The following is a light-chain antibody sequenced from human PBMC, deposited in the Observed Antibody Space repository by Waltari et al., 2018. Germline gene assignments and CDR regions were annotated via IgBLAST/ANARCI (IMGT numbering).Light chain of an antibody. CDR3: QQSYSTPLYT. CDR1: QSISSY. CDR2: AAS. J-gene: IGKJ3*01. V-gene: IGKV1-39*01. Sequence: DIQMTQSPSSLSASVGDRVTITCRASQSISSYLNWYQQKPGKAPKPLIYAASSLQSGVPSRFSGSGSGTDVALTISSLQPEDFATDYCQQSYSTPLYTFGAGTKVDIK.